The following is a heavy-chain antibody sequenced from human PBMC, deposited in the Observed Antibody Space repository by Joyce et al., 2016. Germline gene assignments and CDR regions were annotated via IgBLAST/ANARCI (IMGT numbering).Heavy chain of an antibody. J-gene: IGHJ5*02. V-gene: IGHV3-30-3*01. CDR1: GFSFSQFS. CDR3: ARGTTVTRMGNWFDP. CDR2: ISADGSNK. Sequence: QVQLVESGGGVGQPGRSLTLACAASGFSFSQFSMVWIRQAPRKGLEWAAVISADGSNKYDADSAKGRFIISRDNSKNALNLQMTGLRSDDTGVYYCARGTTVTRMGNWFDPWGQGTLVTVSS. D-gene: IGHD4-17*01.